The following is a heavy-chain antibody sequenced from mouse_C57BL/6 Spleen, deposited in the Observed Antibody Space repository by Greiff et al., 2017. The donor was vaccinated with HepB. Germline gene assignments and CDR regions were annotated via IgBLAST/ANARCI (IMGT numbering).Heavy chain of an antibody. J-gene: IGHJ4*01. Sequence: EVKLMESGGGLVKPGGSLKLSCAASGFTFSSYAMSWVRQTPEKRLEWVATISDGGSYTYYPDNVKGRFTISRDNAKNNLYLQMSQLKSEDTAMYYCARDRTYYSNYDAMDYWGQGTSVTVSS. V-gene: IGHV5-4*01. CDR1: GFTFSSYA. CDR3: ARDRTYYSNYDAMDY. CDR2: ISDGGSYT. D-gene: IGHD2-5*01.